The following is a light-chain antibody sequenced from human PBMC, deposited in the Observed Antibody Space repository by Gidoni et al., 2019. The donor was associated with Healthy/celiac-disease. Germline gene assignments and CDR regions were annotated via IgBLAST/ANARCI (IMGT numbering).Light chain of an antibody. Sequence: DIQMTQSPSSLSASVGDRVTITCRASQSISSYLNWYQQKPGKAPKLLIYAASSLQSGVPSRFSGSGSVTYFTLTISRLQPEDFATYYCQQSYSTPWTFGQGTKVEIK. CDR2: AAS. CDR3: QQSYSTPWT. V-gene: IGKV1-39*01. CDR1: QSISSY. J-gene: IGKJ1*01.